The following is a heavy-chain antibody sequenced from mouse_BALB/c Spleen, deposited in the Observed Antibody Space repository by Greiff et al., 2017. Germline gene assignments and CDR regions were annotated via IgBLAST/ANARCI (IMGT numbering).Heavy chain of an antibody. V-gene: IGHV5-6*01. Sequence: EVQLVESGADLVKPGGSLKLSCAASGFTFTSYGMSWVRQTPDKSLEWVATISSGGSYTYYPDSVKGRFTISSDNAKNTLYLQTSILKSEDTTMYYGTQRAVDVWFDYGGQGTTHTVSS. CDR1: GFTFTSYG. D-gene: IGHD1-1*01. CDR2: ISSGGSYT. J-gene: IGHJ2*01. CDR3: TQRAVDVWFDY.